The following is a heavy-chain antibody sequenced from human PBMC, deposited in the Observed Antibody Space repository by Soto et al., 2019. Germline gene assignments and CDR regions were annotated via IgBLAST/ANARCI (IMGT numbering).Heavy chain of an antibody. CDR3: ARVYQYRSEPPGYYYYGIDV. D-gene: IGHD2-8*01. V-gene: IGHV4-59*01. CDR1: GGSISSYY. J-gene: IGHJ6*02. Sequence: QVQLQESGPGLVKPSETLSLTCTVFGGSISSYYWTWIRQPPGKGLECIGYLFYSRSTNYNPSLKCRVTMAAETSKNKFDLRLDSVAAADSAVYYCARVYQYRSEPPGYYYYGIDVWGRGTTVIVSS. CDR2: LFYSRST.